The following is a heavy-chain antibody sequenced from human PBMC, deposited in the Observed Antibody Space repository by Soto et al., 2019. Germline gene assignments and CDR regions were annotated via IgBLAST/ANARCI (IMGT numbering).Heavy chain of an antibody. CDR2: IYYSGST. CDR3: ASRSIYYDSSGYYIAFDI. CDR1: GGSISSSSYY. V-gene: IGHV4-39*01. D-gene: IGHD3-22*01. J-gene: IGHJ3*02. Sequence: QLQLQESGPGLVKPSETLSLTCTVSGGSISSSSYYWGWIRQPPGKGLEWIGSIYYSGSTYYNPSLKSRVTISVDTSKNQFSLKLSSVTAADTAVYYCASRSIYYDSSGYYIAFDIWGQGTMVTVSS.